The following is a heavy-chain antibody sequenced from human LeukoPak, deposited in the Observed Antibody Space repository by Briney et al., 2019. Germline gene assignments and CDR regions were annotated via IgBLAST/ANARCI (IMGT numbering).Heavy chain of an antibody. V-gene: IGHV3-21*01. CDR3: ARGGLGGYYFFDY. CDR2: ISSGSSYI. D-gene: IGHD3-22*01. J-gene: IGHJ4*02. CDR1: GFTFSSYS. Sequence: GGSLRLSCAASGFTFSSYSMNWVRQAPGKGLEWVSSISSGSSYIYYADSVKGRFTISRDNAKNSLYLQMNSLRAEDTAVYYCARGGLGGYYFFDYWGQGTLVTVSS.